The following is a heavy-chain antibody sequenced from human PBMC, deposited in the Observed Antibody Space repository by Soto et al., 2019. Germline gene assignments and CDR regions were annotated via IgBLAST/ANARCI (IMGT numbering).Heavy chain of an antibody. CDR3: ARNDSSGYLDS. CDR1: GFTFSDYY. J-gene: IGHJ4*02. V-gene: IGHV3-11*06. CDR2: ISSSATYA. Sequence: GGSLRLSCAASGFTFSDYYMSWIRQSPGKGLEWLSYISSSATYAIYADSVKGRFTLSRDNAKNSLYLQMNSLRAEDTAVYYCARNDSSGYLDSWGQGTLVTVSS. D-gene: IGHD3-22*01.